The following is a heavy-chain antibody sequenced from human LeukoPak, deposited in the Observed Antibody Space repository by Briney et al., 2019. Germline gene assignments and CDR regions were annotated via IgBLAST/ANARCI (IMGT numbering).Heavy chain of an antibody. V-gene: IGHV3-23*01. CDR3: AKNVGQYYYYGMDV. CDR1: GFTFSSYA. CDR2: ISGSGGST. Sequence: PGGSLRLSYAASGFTFSSYAMSWVRQAPGKGLEWVSAISGSGGSTYYADSVKGRFTISRDNSKNTLYLQMNSLRAEDTAVYYCAKNVGQYYYYGMDVWGQGTTVTVSS. D-gene: IGHD1-1*01. J-gene: IGHJ6*02.